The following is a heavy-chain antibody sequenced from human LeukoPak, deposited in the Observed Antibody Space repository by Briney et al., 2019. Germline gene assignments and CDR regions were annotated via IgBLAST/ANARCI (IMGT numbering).Heavy chain of an antibody. D-gene: IGHD3-22*01. CDR1: GGSFSGYY. CDR2: INHSGST. J-gene: IGHJ4*02. CDR3: ARARKYYYDSSGYFDY. Sequence: SETLSLTCAVYGGSFSGYYWSWLRQPPGKGLEWIGEINHSGSTNYNPSLKSRVTISVDTSKNQFSLKLSSVTAADTAVYYCARARKYYYDSSGYFDYWGQGTLVTVSS. V-gene: IGHV4-34*01.